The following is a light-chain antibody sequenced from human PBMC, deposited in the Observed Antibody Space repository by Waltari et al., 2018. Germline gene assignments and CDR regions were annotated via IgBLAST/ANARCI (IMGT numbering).Light chain of an antibody. J-gene: IGLJ1*01. CDR3: CSYAGSTTSSVV. CDR1: SSDVGGYSL. CDR2: AFT. Sequence: QSALTQTASVSGSPGQSITISCTGSSSDVGGYSLVSCYQHHPGKAPKLMIYAFTKRPSGVSHRFSGSKSGNTASLTISGLQTEDEADYYCCSYAGSTTSSVVFGTGTKVIVL. V-gene: IGLV2-23*02.